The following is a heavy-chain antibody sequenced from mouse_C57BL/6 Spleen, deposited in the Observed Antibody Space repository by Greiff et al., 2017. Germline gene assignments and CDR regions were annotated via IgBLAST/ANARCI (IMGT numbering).Heavy chain of an antibody. CDR2: IYPGSGST. CDR3: ARGGLTVGAMDY. Sequence: VQLQQPGAELVKPGASVKMSCKASGYTFTSYWITWVKQRPGQGLEWIGDIYPGSGSTNYNEKFKSKATLTVDTSSSTAYMQLSSLTSEDSAVYYCARGGLTVGAMDYCGQGTSVTVSS. CDR1: GYTFTSYW. V-gene: IGHV1-55*01. J-gene: IGHJ4*01. D-gene: IGHD1-1*01.